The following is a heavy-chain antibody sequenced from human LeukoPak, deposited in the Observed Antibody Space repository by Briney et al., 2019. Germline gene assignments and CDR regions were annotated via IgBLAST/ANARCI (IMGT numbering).Heavy chain of an antibody. CDR3: AREEMPGKFDY. Sequence: TSETLSLTCTVSGDSISSGFYYWSWIRQPAGKGLEWIGRIFTSGSTNYNPSLKSRVTISIDTSKNQFSLKLSSVTAADTAVYYCAREEMPGKFDYWGQGTLVTVSS. D-gene: IGHD1-26*01. V-gene: IGHV4-61*02. CDR1: GDSISSGFYY. CDR2: IFTSGST. J-gene: IGHJ4*02.